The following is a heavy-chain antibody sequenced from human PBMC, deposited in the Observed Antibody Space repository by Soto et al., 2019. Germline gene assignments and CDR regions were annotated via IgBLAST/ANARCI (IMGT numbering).Heavy chain of an antibody. CDR2: ISTSGDTK. CDR1: GFTFSDYY. CDR3: AKPFSLCSSSYIDY. D-gene: IGHD6-13*01. V-gene: IGHV3-11*01. J-gene: IGHJ4*02. Sequence: PGGSLRLSCAASGFTFSDYYMSWVRQAPGNGLEWVSYISTSGDTKYYAESVRGRFTISRDNAKNSLHLEMNSLRAEDTAVYYCAKPFSLCSSSYIDYWAQGALVTVSS.